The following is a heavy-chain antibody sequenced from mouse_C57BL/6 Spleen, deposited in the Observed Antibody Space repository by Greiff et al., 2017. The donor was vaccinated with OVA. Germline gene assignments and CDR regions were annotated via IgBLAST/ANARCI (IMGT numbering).Heavy chain of an antibody. CDR3: ARETTVVYFCV. D-gene: IGHD1-1*01. CDR2: ISYDGSN. V-gene: IGHV3-6*01. CDR1: GYSITSGYY. J-gene: IGHJ1*03. Sequence: DVQLQESGPGLVKPSQSLSLTCSVTGYSITSGYYWNWIRQFPGNKLEWMGYISYDGSNNYNPSLKNRISITRDTSKNQFFLKLNSVTTEDTSTYYCARETTVVYFCVWGTGTTVTVSS.